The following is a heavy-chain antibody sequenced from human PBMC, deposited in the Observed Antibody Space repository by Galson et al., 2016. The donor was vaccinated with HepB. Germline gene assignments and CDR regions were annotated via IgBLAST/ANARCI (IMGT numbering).Heavy chain of an antibody. Sequence: SLRLSCAVSGFTFRNYGMHWVRQAPGKGLEWVAAIWYDGSIKYYADSVKGRFAIFRDNSKNTVFLQMNSLTAGDTAVYFCARDASYMGRPADPYYNYYYMDFWGQGTTVTVSS. J-gene: IGHJ6*03. CDR3: ARDASYMGRPADPYYNYYYMDF. CDR2: IWYDGSIK. V-gene: IGHV3-33*01. CDR1: GFTFRNYG. D-gene: IGHD1-26*01.